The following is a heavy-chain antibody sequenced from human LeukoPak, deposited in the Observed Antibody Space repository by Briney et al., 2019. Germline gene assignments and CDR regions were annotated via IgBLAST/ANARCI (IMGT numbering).Heavy chain of an antibody. Sequence: ASVKVSCKASGYTFTIYDINWVRQATGQGLEWMGWMNPNSGNTGYAQKFQGRVTMTRNTSISTAYMELSSLRSEDTAVYYCARTRITIFGVVIIHYYGMDVWGQGTTVTVSS. CDR3: ARTRITIFGVVIIHYYGMDV. J-gene: IGHJ6*02. CDR1: GYTFTIYD. D-gene: IGHD3-3*01. V-gene: IGHV1-8*01. CDR2: MNPNSGNT.